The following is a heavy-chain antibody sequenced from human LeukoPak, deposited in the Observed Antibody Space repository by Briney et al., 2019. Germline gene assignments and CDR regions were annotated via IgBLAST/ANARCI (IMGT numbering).Heavy chain of an antibody. CDR2: ISSSSSTI. Sequence: GGSLRLSCAASGFTFSSYSMNWVRQAPGKGLEWVSYISSSSSTIYYADSVKGRFTISRDNAKNSLYLQMNSLRAEDTAVYYCAGYSSSPTYSYYFDYWGQGTLVTVSS. V-gene: IGHV3-48*01. CDR1: GFTFSSYS. J-gene: IGHJ4*02. CDR3: AGYSSSPTYSYYFDY. D-gene: IGHD6-13*01.